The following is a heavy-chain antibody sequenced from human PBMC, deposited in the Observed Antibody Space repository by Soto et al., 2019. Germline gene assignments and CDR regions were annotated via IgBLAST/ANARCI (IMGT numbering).Heavy chain of an antibody. V-gene: IGHV4-61*01. CDR3: ARDPKGYGYFDY. CDR1: GGSVSSGSYY. CDR2: IYYRGST. J-gene: IGHJ4*02. Sequence: QVQLQESGPGLVKPSETLSLTCTVSGGSVSSGSYYWSWIRQPPGKGLEWIGYIYYRGSTNYNPSLKSRVTISVDTSKNQCSLKLSSVTAADTAVYYCARDPKGYGYFDYWGQGTLVTVSS. D-gene: IGHD2-15*01.